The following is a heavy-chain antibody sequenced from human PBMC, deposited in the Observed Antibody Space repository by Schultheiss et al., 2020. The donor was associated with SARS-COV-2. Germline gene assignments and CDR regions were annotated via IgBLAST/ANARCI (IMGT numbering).Heavy chain of an antibody. V-gene: IGHV5-51*01. Sequence: GESLKISCKGSGYSFTSYWIGWVRQMPGKGLEWMGIIYPGDSDTRYSPSFQGQVTISADKSISTAYLQWSSLKASDTAMYYCAVCMAVAGTANHFDYWGQGTLVTVSS. J-gene: IGHJ4*02. D-gene: IGHD6-19*01. CDR2: IYPGDSDT. CDR1: GYSFTSYW. CDR3: AVCMAVAGTANHFDY.